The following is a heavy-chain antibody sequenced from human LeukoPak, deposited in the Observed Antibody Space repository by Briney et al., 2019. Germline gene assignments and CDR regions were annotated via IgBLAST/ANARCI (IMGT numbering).Heavy chain of an antibody. V-gene: IGHV3-48*01. D-gene: IGHD6-6*01. CDR1: GFSLSAYN. CDR2: ISSSSATI. J-gene: IGHJ6*03. CDR3: ARDRHVPGLYYYYMDV. Sequence: GGSLRLPCEGSGFSLSAYNMNWVCQAPGKGLESVSYISSSSATIFYADSVKGRFTISRDNAKNSLYLQMNSLRPEDTAVYFCARDRHVPGLYYYYMDVWGKGTTVTVSS.